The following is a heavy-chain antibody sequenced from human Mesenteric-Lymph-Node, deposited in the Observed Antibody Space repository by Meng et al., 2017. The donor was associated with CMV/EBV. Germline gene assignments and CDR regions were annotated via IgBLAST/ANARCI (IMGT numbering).Heavy chain of an antibody. D-gene: IGHD3-3*01. J-gene: IGHJ5*02. V-gene: IGHV4-34*01. CDR1: SFSGYY. Sequence: SFSGYYWSWIRQPTGKGLEWIGEIHHSGSTNYNPSLKSRVTISVDTSKNQFSLKLSSVTAADTAVYYCARGVTIFGVVIIRAFWFDPWGQGTLVTVSS. CDR3: ARGVTIFGVVIIRAFWFDP. CDR2: IHHSGST.